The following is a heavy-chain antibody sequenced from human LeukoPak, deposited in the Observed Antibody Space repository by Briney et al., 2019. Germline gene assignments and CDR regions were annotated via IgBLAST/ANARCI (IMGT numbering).Heavy chain of an antibody. V-gene: IGHV4-30-2*01. Sequence: SETLSLTCAVYGGSISSGGYSWSWIRQPPGKGLEWIGYIYHSGSTYYNPSLKSRVTISVDRSKNQFSLKLSSVTAADTAVYYCARGGDYGDLYYFDYWGQGTLVTVSS. J-gene: IGHJ4*02. CDR2: IYHSGST. CDR3: ARGGDYGDLYYFDY. CDR1: GGSISSGGYS. D-gene: IGHD4-17*01.